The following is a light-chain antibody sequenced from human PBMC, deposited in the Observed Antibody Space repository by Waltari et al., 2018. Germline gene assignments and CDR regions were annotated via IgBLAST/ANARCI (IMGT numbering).Light chain of an antibody. J-gene: IGLJ1*01. CDR3: CSKGGTTSRYV. Sequence: QSGLTQPASVSGSPGQSVTSPCTGGSRDLVNYNLVPWYQQPPGKAPKLLIYEGTKRPSGISTRVSASTSGNMASLTISGLQAEDEADYYCCSKGGTTSRYVFGSGTKVIVL. V-gene: IGLV2-23*01. CDR1: SRDLVNYNL. CDR2: EGT.